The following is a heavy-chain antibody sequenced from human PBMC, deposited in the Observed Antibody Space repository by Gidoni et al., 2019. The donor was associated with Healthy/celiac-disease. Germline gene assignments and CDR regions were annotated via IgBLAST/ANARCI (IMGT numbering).Heavy chain of an antibody. CDR1: GGTYSSYA. CDR2: IIPIFGTA. CDR3: ARLVGQLEFWFDP. Sequence: QVQLVQSGAEVKKPGSSVTVSCKASGGTYSSYAISWVRQAPEQGLEWMGGIIPIFGTANDAQKFQGRVTITADKSTSTAYMELSSLRSEDTAVYYCARLVGQLEFWFDPWGQGTLVTASS. V-gene: IGHV1-69*06. D-gene: IGHD6-6*01. J-gene: IGHJ5*02.